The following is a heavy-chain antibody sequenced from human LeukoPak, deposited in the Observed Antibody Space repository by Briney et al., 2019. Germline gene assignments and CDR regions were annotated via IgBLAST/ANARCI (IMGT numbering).Heavy chain of an antibody. CDR1: GYTFTGFY. J-gene: IGHJ4*02. V-gene: IGHV1-2*06. D-gene: IGHD3-16*01. CDR2: INPSNGGT. Sequence: ASVKVSCKASGYTFTGFYIHWVRQAPGQGLEWMGRINPSNGGTDYAQKFQGKVTITRDTSITTAYMELSRLRSDDTAVYYCATLGEDNSDTPFDYWGQGTLVTVSS. CDR3: ATLGEDNSDTPFDY.